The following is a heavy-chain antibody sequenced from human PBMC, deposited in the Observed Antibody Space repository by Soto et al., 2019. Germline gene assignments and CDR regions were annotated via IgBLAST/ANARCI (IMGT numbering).Heavy chain of an antibody. CDR2: ISWNSGSI. Sequence: GGSLRLSCAASGFTFDDYAMHWVRQAPGKGLEWVSGISWNSGSIGYADSVKGRFTISRDNAKNSLYLQMNSLRAEDTALYYCAKDLPSSYYDGSGYVGALDYWGQGTLVTVSS. CDR3: AKDLPSSYYDGSGYVGALDY. CDR1: GFTFDDYA. V-gene: IGHV3-9*01. D-gene: IGHD3-22*01. J-gene: IGHJ4*02.